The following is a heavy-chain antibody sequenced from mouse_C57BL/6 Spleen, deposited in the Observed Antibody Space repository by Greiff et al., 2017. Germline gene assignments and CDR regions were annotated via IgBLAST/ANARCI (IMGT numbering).Heavy chain of an antibody. CDR1: GYTFTSYG. V-gene: IGHV1-81*01. Sequence: QVQLQQSGAELARPGASVKLSCKASGYTFTSYGISWVKQRTGQGLEWIGEIYPRRGNTYYNEKFKGKATLTADKSSSTAYMELRSLTSEDSAVYFCARGATVVAREYFDYWGQGTTLTVSS. CDR2: IYPRRGNT. CDR3: ARGATVVAREYFDY. J-gene: IGHJ2*01. D-gene: IGHD1-1*01.